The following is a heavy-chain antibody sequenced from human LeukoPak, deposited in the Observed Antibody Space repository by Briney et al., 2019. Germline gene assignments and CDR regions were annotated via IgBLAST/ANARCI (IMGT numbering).Heavy chain of an antibody. CDR2: IYTSGST. CDR1: GGSISSYY. J-gene: IGHJ3*02. V-gene: IGHV4-4*07. CDR3: AREGAGMSGSGDAFDI. Sequence: SETLSPTCTVSGGSISSYYWSWIRQPAGKGLEWIGRIYTSGSTNYNPSLKSRVTMSVDTSKNQFSLKLSSVTAADTAVYYCAREGAGMSGSGDAFDIWGQGTMVTVSS. D-gene: IGHD3-10*01.